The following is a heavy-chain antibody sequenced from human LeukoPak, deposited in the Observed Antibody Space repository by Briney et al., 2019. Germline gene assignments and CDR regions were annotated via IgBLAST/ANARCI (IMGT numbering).Heavy chain of an antibody. CDR1: GFTFSSYG. CDR2: IRYDGSSK. Sequence: GGSLRLSCAASGFTFSSYGMHWVRQAPGKGLEWVAFIRYDGSSKYYADSVKGRFTISRDNSKNTLYLQMNSLRAEDTAVYYCAKGGHADYGDYSHLWYFDLWGRGTLVTVSS. CDR3: AKGGHADYGDYSHLWYFDL. V-gene: IGHV3-30*02. J-gene: IGHJ2*01. D-gene: IGHD4-17*01.